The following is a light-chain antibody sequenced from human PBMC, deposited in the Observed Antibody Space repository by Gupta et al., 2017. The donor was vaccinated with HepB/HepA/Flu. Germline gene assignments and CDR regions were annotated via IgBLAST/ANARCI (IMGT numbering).Light chain of an antibody. CDR2: ENN. J-gene: IGLJ2*01. Sequence: QSVLTQPPSVSAAPGQKVTISCSGSSANIGKNYVSWYQQLPGTAPKLIIYENNKRPSGIPDRFAGSKACTSDTRGLTGLQTEDEAEDDCGKWASRLRAGVFGGGTKLTV. V-gene: IGLV1-51*02. CDR1: SANIGKNY. CDR3: GKWASRLRAGV.